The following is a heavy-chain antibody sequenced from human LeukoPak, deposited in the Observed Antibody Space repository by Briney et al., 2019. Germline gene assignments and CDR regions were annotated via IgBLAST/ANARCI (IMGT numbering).Heavy chain of an antibody. CDR2: IYYSGST. CDR3: ARDPYYYDSSGYPGGFDY. V-gene: IGHV4-30-4*07. CDR1: GGSISSGGYS. D-gene: IGHD3-22*01. J-gene: IGHJ4*02. Sequence: SETLSLTCAVSGGSISSGGYSWSWIRQPPGKGLEWIGYIYYSGSTYYNPSLKSRVTISVDTSKNQFSLKLSSVTAADTAVYYCARDPYYYDSSGYPGGFDYWGQGTLVTVSS.